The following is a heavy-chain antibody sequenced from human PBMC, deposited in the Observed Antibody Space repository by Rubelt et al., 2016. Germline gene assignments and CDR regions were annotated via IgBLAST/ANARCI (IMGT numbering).Heavy chain of an antibody. CDR1: GGSFSGYY. CDR2: IYYSGST. V-gene: IGHV4-34*01. CDR3: AGGITIFGVASGYFDY. J-gene: IGHJ4*02. D-gene: IGHD3-3*01. Sequence: QVQLQQWGAGLLKPSETLSLTCAVYGGSFSGYYWSWIRQPPGKGLEWIGSIYYSGSTYYNPSLKSRVTISVDTSKNQFALKLSAVTAADTAVYYCAGGITIFGVASGYFDYWGQGTLVTVSS.